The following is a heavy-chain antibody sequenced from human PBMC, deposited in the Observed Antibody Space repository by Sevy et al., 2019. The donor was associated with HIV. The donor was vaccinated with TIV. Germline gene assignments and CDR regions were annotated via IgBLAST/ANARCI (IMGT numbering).Heavy chain of an antibody. CDR3: ARDPGIAVAGEYYFDY. CDR2: IYYSGST. J-gene: IGHJ4*02. V-gene: IGHV4-59*13. Sequence: SETLSLTCTVSGGSISSYYWSWIRQPPGKGLEWIGYIYYSGSTNYNPSLKSRVTISVDTSKNQFSLKLTSVTAADTAVYYCARDPGIAVAGEYYFDYWGQVTLVTVSS. CDR1: GGSISSYY. D-gene: IGHD6-19*01.